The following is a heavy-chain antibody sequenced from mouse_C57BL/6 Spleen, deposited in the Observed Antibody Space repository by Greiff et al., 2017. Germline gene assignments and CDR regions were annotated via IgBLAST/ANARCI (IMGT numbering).Heavy chain of an antibody. Sequence: EVQLQQSGPELVKPGASVKIPCKASGYTFTDYNMDWVKQSHGKSLAWIGDINPNNGGTIYNQKFKGKATLTVDKSSSTAYMELRSLTSEDTAVYYCARKLITTVVATRAMDYWGQGTSVTVSS. V-gene: IGHV1-18*01. CDR2: INPNNGGT. J-gene: IGHJ4*01. CDR3: ARKLITTVVATRAMDY. CDR1: GYTFTDYN. D-gene: IGHD1-1*01.